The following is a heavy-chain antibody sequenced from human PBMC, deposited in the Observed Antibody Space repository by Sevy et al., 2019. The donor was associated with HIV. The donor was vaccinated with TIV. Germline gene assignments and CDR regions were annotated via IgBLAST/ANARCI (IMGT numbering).Heavy chain of an antibody. D-gene: IGHD1-26*01. CDR3: ARSPALVGGYYYYYMDA. J-gene: IGHJ6*03. Sequence: GGSLRLSCAASGFTFDDYGMSWVRQPPGKGLEWVSGINWSGGSTVHADSVKGRFTISRDNSKNSLYLQLNSLGAEDTALYYCARSPALVGGYYYYYMDAWGKGTTVTVSS. CDR2: INWSGGST. V-gene: IGHV3-20*04. CDR1: GFTFDDYG.